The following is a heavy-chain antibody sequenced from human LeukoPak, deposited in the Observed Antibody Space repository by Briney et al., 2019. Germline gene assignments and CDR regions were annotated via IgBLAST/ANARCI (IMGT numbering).Heavy chain of an antibody. V-gene: IGHV1-18*01. CDR3: ARVEYFDWLLLPIDY. Sequence: ASVKVSCKASGYTFTSYGISWVRQAPGQGLEWMGWISAYNGNTNYAQKLQGRATMTTDTSTSTAYMELRSLRSDDTAVYYCARVEYFDWLLLPIDYWGQGTLVTVSS. CDR2: ISAYNGNT. J-gene: IGHJ4*02. CDR1: GYTFTSYG. D-gene: IGHD3-9*01.